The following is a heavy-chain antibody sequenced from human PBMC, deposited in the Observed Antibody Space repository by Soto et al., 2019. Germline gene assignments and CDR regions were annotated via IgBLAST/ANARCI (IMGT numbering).Heavy chain of an antibody. CDR3: AKDAGYSSGWYQGGYFDY. CDR1: GFTFSSYA. J-gene: IGHJ4*02. V-gene: IGHV3-23*01. Sequence: GGSLRLSCAASGFTFSSYAMSWVRQAPGKGLEWVSAISGSGGSTYYADSVKGRFTISSENSKNTLYLKMNSLRAEDTAVYYCAKDAGYSSGWYQGGYFDYWGQGTLVTVSS. CDR2: ISGSGGST. D-gene: IGHD6-19*01.